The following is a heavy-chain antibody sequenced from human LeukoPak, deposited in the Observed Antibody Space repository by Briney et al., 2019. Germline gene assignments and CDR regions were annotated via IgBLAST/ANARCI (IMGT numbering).Heavy chain of an antibody. CDR1: GGSFSGYY. CDR3: ARGVPYSGSYYNWFDP. Sequence: PSKTLSLTCAVYGGSFSGYYWSWIRQPPGKGLEWIGEINHSGSTNYNPSLKSRVTISVDTSKNQFSLKLSSVTAADTAVYYCARGVPYSGSYYNWFDPWGQGTLVTVSS. CDR2: INHSGST. J-gene: IGHJ5*02. D-gene: IGHD1-26*01. V-gene: IGHV4-34*01.